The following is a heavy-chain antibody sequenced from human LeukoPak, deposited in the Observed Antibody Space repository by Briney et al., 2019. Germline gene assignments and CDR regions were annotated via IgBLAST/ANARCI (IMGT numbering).Heavy chain of an antibody. CDR2: INHSGST. V-gene: IGHV4-34*01. J-gene: IGHJ4*02. CDR1: GGSFSGYY. CDR3: ARGPVTTRSPFGY. Sequence: PSETLSLTCAVYGGSFSGYYWSWIRQPPGKGLEWIGEINHSGSTNYNPSLKSRVTISVDTSKNQFSLKLSSVIAADTAVYYCARGPVTTRSPFGYWGQGTLVTVSS. D-gene: IGHD4-17*01.